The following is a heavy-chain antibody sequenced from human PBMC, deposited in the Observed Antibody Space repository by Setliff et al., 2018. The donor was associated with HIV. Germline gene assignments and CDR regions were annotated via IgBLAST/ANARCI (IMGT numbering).Heavy chain of an antibody. D-gene: IGHD3-9*01. CDR2: ISSTSGTI. CDR1: GFTFRSYS. J-gene: IGHJ6*03. CDR3: TRDYRFDWNSVMDV. Sequence: GGSLRLSCAASGFTFRSYSMNWVRQAPGKGLEWLSYISSTSGTIYYSESLKGRFTISRDNDQSSLFLQMNSLRAEDTAVYYCTRDYRFDWNSVMDVWGKGTTVTVSS. V-gene: IGHV3-48*01.